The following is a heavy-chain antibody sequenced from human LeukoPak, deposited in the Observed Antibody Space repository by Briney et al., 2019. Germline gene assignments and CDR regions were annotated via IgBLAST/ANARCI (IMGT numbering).Heavy chain of an antibody. V-gene: IGHV4-34*01. CDR2: INHSGST. Sequence: SETLSLTCAVYGGSFSGYYWSWIRQPPGKGLEWIGEINHSGSTNYNPSLKSRVTISVDTSKNQFSLKLSSVTAADTAVYYCAKGLGLYYYYGMDVWGQGTTVTVSS. D-gene: IGHD5/OR15-5a*01. CDR1: GGSFSGYY. CDR3: AKGLGLYYYYGMDV. J-gene: IGHJ6*02.